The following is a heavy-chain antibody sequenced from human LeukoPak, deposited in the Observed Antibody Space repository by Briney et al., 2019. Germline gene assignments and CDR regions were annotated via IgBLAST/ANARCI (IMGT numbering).Heavy chain of an antibody. V-gene: IGHV3-73*01. CDR2: IRSEANSYAT. J-gene: IGHJ4*02. CDR3: TPSLYDILTGSDY. CDR1: GLTFSGSA. Sequence: PGGSLKLSCAASGLTFSGSAMHWVRQASRKGLEWVGRIRSEANSYATAYAASVKGRFTSSRDDSKNTAYLQMHSLKTEDTAVYYCTPSLYDILTGSDYWGQGTLVTASS. D-gene: IGHD3-9*01.